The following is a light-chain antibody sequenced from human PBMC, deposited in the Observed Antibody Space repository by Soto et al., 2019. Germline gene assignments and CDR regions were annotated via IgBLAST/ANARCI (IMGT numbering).Light chain of an antibody. CDR2: GVS. Sequence: QSALTQPASVSGSPGQSITMSCTGTSSDVGYYNYVSWYQLHPGKAPKLMIYGVSNRPSGISNRFSGSKSGNAASLTISGLQAEDEADYYCSSYTGSNTYVFGTGTKVTVL. CDR1: SSDVGYYNY. V-gene: IGLV2-14*03. CDR3: SSYTGSNTYV. J-gene: IGLJ1*01.